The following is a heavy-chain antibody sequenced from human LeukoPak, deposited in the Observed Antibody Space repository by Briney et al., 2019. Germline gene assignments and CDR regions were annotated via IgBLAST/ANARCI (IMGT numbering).Heavy chain of an antibody. J-gene: IGHJ3*02. CDR3: ARRERLRGYGSNGECYRYALDI. V-gene: IGHV4-4*09. CDR1: GDSIGSYY. Sequence: SETLSLTCTVSGDSIGSYYWTWIRQPPGKGLEWIGNILISGSTNYTPSLKSRITISVDPSKNQFSLKLNSVTAADTAVYYCARRERLRGYGSNGECYRYALDIWGQGTMVTVSS. CDR2: ILISGST. D-gene: IGHD2-8*01.